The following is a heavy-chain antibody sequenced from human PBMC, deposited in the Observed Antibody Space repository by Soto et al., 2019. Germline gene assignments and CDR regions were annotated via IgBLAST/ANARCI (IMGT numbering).Heavy chain of an antibody. J-gene: IGHJ6*02. CDR2: IRSKAYGETA. CDR3: TKYTYTSRYSDFGMDV. D-gene: IGHD2-15*01. CDR1: GFHFRDYA. Sequence: GGSLRLSCTFSGFHFRDYAMSWSRQSPGKGLEWVGVIRSKAYGETADYAASVKGRFTIYRDDSKSTAYLQMSSLQTEDTGVYYCTKYTYTSRYSDFGMDVWGQGITVTVSS. V-gene: IGHV3-49*03.